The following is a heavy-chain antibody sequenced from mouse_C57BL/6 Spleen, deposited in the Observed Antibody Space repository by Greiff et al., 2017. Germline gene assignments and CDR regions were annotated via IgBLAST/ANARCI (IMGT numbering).Heavy chain of an antibody. D-gene: IGHD2-3*01. V-gene: IGHV1-85*01. CDR3: ARGAGYYVAMDY. Sequence: QVQLQQSGPELVKPGASVKLTCKASGYTFTSYDINWVKQRPGQGLEWIGWIYPRDGSNKYNEKFKGKATLTVDTSSSTAYMELHSLTSEDSAVYFCARGAGYYVAMDYWGQGTSVTVSS. J-gene: IGHJ4*01. CDR2: IYPRDGSN. CDR1: GYTFTSYD.